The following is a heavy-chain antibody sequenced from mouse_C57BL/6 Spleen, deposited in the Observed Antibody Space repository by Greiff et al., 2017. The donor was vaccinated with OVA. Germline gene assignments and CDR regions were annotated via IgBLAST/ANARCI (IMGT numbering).Heavy chain of an antibody. CDR2: IYPGDGDT. V-gene: IGHV1-82*01. J-gene: IGHJ3*01. Sequence: VQLQQSGPELVKPGASVKISCKASGYAFSSSWMNWVKQRPGKGLEWIGRIYPGDGDTNYNGKFKGKATLTADKSSSTAYMQLSSLTSEDSAVYVCAELTGTGAWFAYWGQGTLVTVSA. CDR1: GYAFSSSW. D-gene: IGHD4-1*01. CDR3: AELTGTGAWFAY.